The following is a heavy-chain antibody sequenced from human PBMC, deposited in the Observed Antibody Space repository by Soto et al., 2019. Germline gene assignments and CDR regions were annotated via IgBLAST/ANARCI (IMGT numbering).Heavy chain of an antibody. V-gene: IGHV4-31*03. Sequence: QVQLQESGPGLVKPSQTLSLTCTVSGASISSGGYYWSWIRQHPGRGLEWIGYTYYGGSTYYNPSLKSRATISVDTSKNQFSLKLSSVTAADTAVYYCARRGFSYGYFDYWGQGTLVTVSS. D-gene: IGHD5-18*01. CDR3: ARRGFSYGYFDY. J-gene: IGHJ4*02. CDR2: TYYGGST. CDR1: GASISSGGYY.